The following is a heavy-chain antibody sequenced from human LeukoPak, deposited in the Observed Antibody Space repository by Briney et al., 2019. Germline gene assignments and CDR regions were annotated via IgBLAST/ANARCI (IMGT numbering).Heavy chain of an antibody. CDR3: ARGGGGLWFGELLSEGLDY. J-gene: IGHJ4*02. Sequence: ASVKVSCKASGYTFTSYYMHWVRQAPGQGLEWMGIINPSGGSTSYAQKFQGRVTMTRNTSISTAYMELSSLRSEDTAVYYCARGGGGLWFGELLSEGLDYWGQGTLVTVSS. D-gene: IGHD3-10*01. V-gene: IGHV1-46*01. CDR2: INPSGGST. CDR1: GYTFTSYY.